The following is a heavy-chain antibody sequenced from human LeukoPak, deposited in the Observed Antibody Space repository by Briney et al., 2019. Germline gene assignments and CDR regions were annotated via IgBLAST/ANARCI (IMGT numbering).Heavy chain of an antibody. CDR2: INSDATST. D-gene: IGHD6-13*01. J-gene: IGHJ4*02. CDR3: VRGSPGYSSSWHAY. CDR1: GFMLSSTW. V-gene: IGHV3-74*01. Sequence: GGSLRLSCAASGFMLSSTWMHWVRQAPGKGLVWVSRINSDATSTSYADSVRGRFTISRDDAKNTMYLQMNSLRAEDTAMYYCVRGSPGYSSSWHAYWGQGTLVTVSS.